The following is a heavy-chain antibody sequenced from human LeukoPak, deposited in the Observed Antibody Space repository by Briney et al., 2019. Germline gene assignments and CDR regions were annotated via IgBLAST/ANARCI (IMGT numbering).Heavy chain of an antibody. Sequence: SETLSLTCTVSGGSISSYYWSWIRQPPGKGLEWIGYIYYSGSTNYNPSLKSRVTISVDTPKNQFSLKLSSVTAADTAVYYCARDSLYYDFWSGYYRNYYYYYGMDVWGQGTTVTVSS. D-gene: IGHD3-3*01. CDR1: GGSISSYY. V-gene: IGHV4-59*01. CDR2: IYYSGST. J-gene: IGHJ6*02. CDR3: ARDSLYYDFWSGYYRNYYYYYGMDV.